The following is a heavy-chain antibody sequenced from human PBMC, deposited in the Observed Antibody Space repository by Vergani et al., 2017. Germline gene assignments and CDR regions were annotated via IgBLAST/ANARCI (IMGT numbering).Heavy chain of an antibody. J-gene: IGHJ4*02. CDR3: ARVYGRDSSGGKYLDY. V-gene: IGHV5-51*01. Sequence: VQLVQSGAEVKKPGESLKISCQISGYSFTNYWIGGARQMPGKGLEWMGIIHPADSDTRYSPSFQGQVTISVDKSISTAYLQRSSLRASDSAMYYCARVYGRDSSGGKYLDYWGQGTLVTVSS. D-gene: IGHD3-22*01. CDR1: GYSFTNYW. CDR2: IHPADSDT.